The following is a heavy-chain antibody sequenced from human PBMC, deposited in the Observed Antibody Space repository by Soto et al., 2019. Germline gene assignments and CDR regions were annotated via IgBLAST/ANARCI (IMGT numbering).Heavy chain of an antibody. CDR1: GFTFTRYS. CDR2: ISNTTNYI. CDR3: ARESEDLTSNFDY. Sequence: SLGLSCAASGFTFTRYSMNWVRQAPGKGLEWVSSISNTTNYIYYGDSMKGRFTISRDNAKNSLYLEMNSLRAEDTAVYYCARESEDLTSNFDYWGQGTLVTVSS. V-gene: IGHV3-21*06. J-gene: IGHJ4*02.